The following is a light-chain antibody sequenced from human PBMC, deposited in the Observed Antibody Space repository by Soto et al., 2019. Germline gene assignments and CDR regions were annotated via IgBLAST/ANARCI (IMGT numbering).Light chain of an antibody. V-gene: IGKV3-20*01. CDR1: QSVSSTS. Sequence: DIVLTQSPDTQSLSPGERATLSCRASQSVSSTSLAWYQQKPGQAPRLLIYGASNRATGIPDRFSGSGSGTDFTLTISRLEPEDFAVYYCQQYGDSPGYTFGQGTKLEI. CDR3: QQYGDSPGYT. CDR2: GAS. J-gene: IGKJ2*01.